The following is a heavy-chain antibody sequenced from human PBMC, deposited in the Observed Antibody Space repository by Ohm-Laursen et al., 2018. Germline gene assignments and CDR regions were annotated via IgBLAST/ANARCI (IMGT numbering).Heavy chain of an antibody. D-gene: IGHD4-23*01. Sequence: SVKVSCKASGYTFTSYGISWVRQAPGQGLEWMAWISAYSGNTYYAQSFQGRVTMTTDTSTNRAYMELRSLRSDDTAVYYCARDQRSHHGNYYGMDVWGQGTTVTVSS. V-gene: IGHV1-18*01. J-gene: IGHJ6*02. CDR1: GYTFTSYG. CDR2: ISAYSGNT. CDR3: ARDQRSHHGNYYGMDV.